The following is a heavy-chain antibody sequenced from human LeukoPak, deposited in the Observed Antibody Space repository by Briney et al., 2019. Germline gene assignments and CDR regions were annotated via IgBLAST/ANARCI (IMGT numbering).Heavy chain of an antibody. Sequence: QPGGSLRLSCAASGFTVSSNYMSWVRQAPGKGLEWVSFIYSGGSTYYADSVKGRFTISRDNAKNSLYLQMNSLRVEDTALYYCARRAPSHDFDDWGQGTLVTVSS. J-gene: IGHJ4*02. CDR3: ARRAPSHDFDD. V-gene: IGHV3-66*01. CDR1: GFTVSSNY. CDR2: IYSGGST.